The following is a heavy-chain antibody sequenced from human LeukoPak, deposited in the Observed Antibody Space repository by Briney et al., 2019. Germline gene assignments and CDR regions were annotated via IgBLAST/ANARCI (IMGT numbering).Heavy chain of an antibody. V-gene: IGHV3-23*01. CDR1: GLTFSNYA. D-gene: IGHD3-10*01. J-gene: IGHJ4*02. CDR2: ITGSGEYT. Sequence: ESLRLSCAASGLTFSNYAMNWVRQAPGKGLEWVSAITGSGEYTYYADSVKGRFTISRDNSKNTLDLQMNSLRSEDTAVYYCARERYGAIDYWGQGTLVTVSS. CDR3: ARERYGAIDY.